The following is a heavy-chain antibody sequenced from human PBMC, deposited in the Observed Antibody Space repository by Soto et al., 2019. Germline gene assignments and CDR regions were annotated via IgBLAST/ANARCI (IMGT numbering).Heavy chain of an antibody. CDR2: ISSSSSTI. V-gene: IGHV3-48*01. CDR3: ARLVLAAAGTDAFDI. Sequence: EVQLVESGGGLVQPGGSLRLSCAASGFTFSSYSMNWVRQAPGKGLEWVSYISSSSSTIYYADSVKGRFTISRDNAKNSLYLQMTSLRAEDTAVYYCARLVLAAAGTDAFDIWGQGTMVTVSS. D-gene: IGHD6-13*01. CDR1: GFTFSSYS. J-gene: IGHJ3*02.